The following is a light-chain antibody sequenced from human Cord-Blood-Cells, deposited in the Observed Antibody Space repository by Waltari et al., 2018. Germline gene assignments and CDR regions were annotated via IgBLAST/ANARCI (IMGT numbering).Light chain of an antibody. V-gene: IGLV2-14*01. CDR2: DAS. Sequence: QSALTQPASVSGSPGQSITISCTGTSSDVGGYNYVSWYQQHPGKAPKLMIYDASKRPSGVSNRFSGSKSGNTASLTISGLQAEDEADYYCSSYTSSSTLFGGGTKLTVL. CDR3: SSYTSSSTL. J-gene: IGLJ3*02. CDR1: SSDVGGYNY.